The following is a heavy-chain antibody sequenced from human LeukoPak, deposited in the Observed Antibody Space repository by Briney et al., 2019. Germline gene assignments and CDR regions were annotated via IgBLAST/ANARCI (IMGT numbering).Heavy chain of an antibody. CDR1: GFTFSSYA. CDR2: ISGSGGST. D-gene: IGHD2-15*01. Sequence: PGGSLRLSCAASGFTFSSYAVSWVRQAPGKGLEWGSVISGSGGSTYYADSVKGRFTISRDNSKNTLYLQMNSLRAEDTAVYYCAKEAISGLYYFDYWGQGTLVTVSS. CDR3: AKEAISGLYYFDY. V-gene: IGHV3-23*01. J-gene: IGHJ4*02.